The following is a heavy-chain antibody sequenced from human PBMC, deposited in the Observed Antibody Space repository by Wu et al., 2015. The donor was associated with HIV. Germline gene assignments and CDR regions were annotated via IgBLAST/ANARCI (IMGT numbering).Heavy chain of an antibody. CDR1: GYSFTAYC. CDR3: ARDSPADCGGDCSLDY. J-gene: IGHJ4*02. D-gene: IGHD2-21*02. V-gene: IGHV1-2*02. Sequence: QVQLVQSGADVKKPGASVKVSCKAVGYSFTAYCIHWVRQAPGQGLDWMGWICPKSGDINYAQKFQGRVTMTRDTSTSTVYMELSSLRSEDTAVYYCARDSPADCGGDCSLDYWGQGTLVTVSS. CDR2: ICPKSGDI.